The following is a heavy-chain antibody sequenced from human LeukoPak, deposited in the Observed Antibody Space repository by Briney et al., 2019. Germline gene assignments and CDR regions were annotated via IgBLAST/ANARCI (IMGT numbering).Heavy chain of an antibody. CDR3: ARVRGVQQYDYYYMDV. D-gene: IGHD3-10*01. Sequence: ASVKVSCKASGYTFTSYGISWVRQAPGQGLEWMGWISAYNGNTNYAQKLQGRVTMTTDTSTSTAYMELRSLRSDDTAVYYCARVRGVQQYDYYYMDVWGKGTTVTVSS. V-gene: IGHV1-18*01. CDR1: GYTFTSYG. CDR2: ISAYNGNT. J-gene: IGHJ6*03.